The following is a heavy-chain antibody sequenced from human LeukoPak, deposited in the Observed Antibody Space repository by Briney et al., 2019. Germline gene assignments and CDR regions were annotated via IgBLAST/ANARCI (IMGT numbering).Heavy chain of an antibody. Sequence: PGGSLRLSCAASGFTFNHAWMSWVRQAPGKGLEWVGRIKSKTDRGTTDYAAPVKGRFTISRDDSKNTLYLQTNSLKTEDTAVYYCTTVGSSRYYYYFDYWGQGSLVTVSS. CDR2: IKSKTDRGTT. D-gene: IGHD3-22*01. CDR1: GFTFNHAW. V-gene: IGHV3-15*01. CDR3: TTVGSSRYYYYFDY. J-gene: IGHJ4*02.